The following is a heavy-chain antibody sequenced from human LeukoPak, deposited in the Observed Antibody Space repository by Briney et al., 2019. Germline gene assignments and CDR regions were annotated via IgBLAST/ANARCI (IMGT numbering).Heavy chain of an antibody. V-gene: IGHV3-30*03. J-gene: IGHJ4*02. Sequence: PGGPLRLSCAVSGFSFSGFGMHWVRQAPDKGLEWVGIISYDGSKKDIADSVRGRFTISKDNSKNTLYLQMNSLRAEDTAVYYCAAPPLNYYGSRSSPLDYWGQGTLVTVSS. CDR1: GFSFSGFG. D-gene: IGHD3-10*01. CDR2: ISYDGSKK. CDR3: AAPPLNYYGSRSSPLDY.